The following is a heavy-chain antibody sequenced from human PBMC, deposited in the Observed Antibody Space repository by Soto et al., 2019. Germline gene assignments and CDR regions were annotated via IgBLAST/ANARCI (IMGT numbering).Heavy chain of an antibody. CDR1: GFTFSSYA. CDR3: AKHNYEGYYYYYGMDV. Sequence: LRLSCAASGFTFSSYAMSWVRQAPGKGLEWVSAISGSGGSTYYADSVKGRFTISRDNSKNTLYLQMNSLRAEDTAVYYCAKHNYEGYYYYYGMDVWGQGTTVTVSS. J-gene: IGHJ6*02. D-gene: IGHD1-1*01. V-gene: IGHV3-23*01. CDR2: ISGSGGST.